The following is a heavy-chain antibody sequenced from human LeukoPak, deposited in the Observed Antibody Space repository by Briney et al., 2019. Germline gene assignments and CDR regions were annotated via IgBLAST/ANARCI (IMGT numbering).Heavy chain of an antibody. J-gene: IGHJ5*02. Sequence: SETLSLTCTVSGGSISSYYWSWIRQPPGKGLEWIGYIYYSGSTNYNPSLKSRVTISVDTSKNQFSLKLSSVTAADTAVYYCAGGLIAARNWFDPWGQGTLVTVSS. V-gene: IGHV4-59*01. CDR2: IYYSGST. CDR1: GGSISSYY. D-gene: IGHD6-6*01. CDR3: AGGLIAARNWFDP.